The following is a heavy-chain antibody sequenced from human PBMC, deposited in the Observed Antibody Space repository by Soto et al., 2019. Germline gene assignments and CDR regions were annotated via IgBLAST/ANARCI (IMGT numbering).Heavy chain of an antibody. D-gene: IGHD5-18*01. J-gene: IGHJ4*02. CDR2: ISGSGGST. Sequence: EVQLLESGGGLVQPGGSLRLSCAASGFTFSSYAMSWVRQAPGKGLEWVSAISGSGGSTYYADSVKGRFTISRDNSKNAVYLQMNSLRAEDTAVYYCAKVDVDTAMVLDSWGQGTLVTVSS. CDR3: AKVDVDTAMVLDS. V-gene: IGHV3-23*01. CDR1: GFTFSSYA.